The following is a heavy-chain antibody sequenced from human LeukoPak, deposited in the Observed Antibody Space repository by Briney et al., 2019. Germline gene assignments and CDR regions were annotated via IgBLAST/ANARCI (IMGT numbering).Heavy chain of an antibody. CDR3: AKDVWWSVS. V-gene: IGHV3-23*01. D-gene: IGHD2-8*02. CDR2: ISASGDDT. Sequence: GGPLRLSCAASGFTFSNHAMTWVRQAPGKGLEWVAAISASGDDTFYADSVKGRFTISRDNSKNILYLQMNSLRAEDTAMYFCAKDVWWSVSWGQGTPVTVSS. J-gene: IGHJ5*02. CDR1: GFTFSNHA.